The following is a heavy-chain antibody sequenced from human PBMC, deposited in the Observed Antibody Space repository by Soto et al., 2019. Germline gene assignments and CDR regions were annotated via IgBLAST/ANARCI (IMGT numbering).Heavy chain of an antibody. CDR2: IYKSATT. CDR1: GDSISSVDYF. D-gene: IGHD2-15*01. J-gene: IGHJ5*01. V-gene: IGHV4-30-4*01. CDR3: ARGRYCLTGRCFPNWFDS. Sequence: SETLSLTCSVSGDSISSVDYFWAWIRQPPGQALEYIGYIYKSATTYYNPSFESRVAISLDTSKSQFCLNVTSVTAADTAVYFCARGRYCLTGRCFPNWFDSWGQGTLVTVSS.